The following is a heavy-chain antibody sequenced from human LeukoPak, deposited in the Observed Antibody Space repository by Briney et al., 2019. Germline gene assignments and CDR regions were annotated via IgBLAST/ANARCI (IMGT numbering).Heavy chain of an antibody. D-gene: IGHD1-26*01. Sequence: GGSLRLSCAASGFTFGSYAMSRVRQAPGKGLEWVSAISGSGGSTYYADSVKGRFTISRDNSKNTLYLQMNSLRAEDTAVYYCALLGRELTLDYWGQGTLVTVSS. CDR2: ISGSGGST. CDR3: ALLGRELTLDY. J-gene: IGHJ4*02. CDR1: GFTFGSYA. V-gene: IGHV3-23*01.